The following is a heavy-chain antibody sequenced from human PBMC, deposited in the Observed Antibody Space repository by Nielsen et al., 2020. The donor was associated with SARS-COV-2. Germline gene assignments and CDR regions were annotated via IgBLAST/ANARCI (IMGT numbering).Heavy chain of an antibody. CDR3: ARDAYGDLIYGMDV. D-gene: IGHD4-17*01. CDR1: GFSFDTYA. CDR2: ISGDGDRT. Sequence: GGSLRLSCAAAGFSFDTYAMHWVRQAPGKGLEWLAIISGDGDRTYYADSVKGRFTISRDNSRNTLYLQMNTLRPEDTAVYSCARDAYGDLIYGMDVWGRGTTVTVSS. J-gene: IGHJ6*02. V-gene: IGHV3-30*04.